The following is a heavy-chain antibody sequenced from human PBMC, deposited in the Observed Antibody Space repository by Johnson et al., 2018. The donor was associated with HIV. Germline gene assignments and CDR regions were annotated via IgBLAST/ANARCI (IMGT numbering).Heavy chain of an antibody. CDR2: VNPNGCFT. D-gene: IGHD3-16*01. CDR1: GFTFDDYG. V-gene: IGHV3-25*04. Sequence: QLVESGGGVVRPGGSLRLSCAASGFTFDDYGMSWVRQAPGNGLELVGQVNPNGCFTYLMDSGTDRFNTSRDNAKNTLHLQMNSLKTEDTAVYYCARGGDAFDIWGQGTMVTVSS. CDR3: ARGGDAFDI. J-gene: IGHJ3*02.